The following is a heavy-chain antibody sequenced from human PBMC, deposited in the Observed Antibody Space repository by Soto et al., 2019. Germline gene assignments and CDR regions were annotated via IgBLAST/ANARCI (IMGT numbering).Heavy chain of an antibody. V-gene: IGHV5-51*01. Sequence: PGDSLKISWNASPYSSTNYWIGWVRQMPVKDLEWMGIIYPGDSDTRYSPSFQGQVTISGDKSIGTAYLQWSSLKASDTAMYYCATSPLLREWELLGYYGMDVWGQGTTVTVSS. CDR1: PYSSTNYW. CDR2: IYPGDSDT. D-gene: IGHD1-26*01. CDR3: ATSPLLREWELLGYYGMDV. J-gene: IGHJ6*02.